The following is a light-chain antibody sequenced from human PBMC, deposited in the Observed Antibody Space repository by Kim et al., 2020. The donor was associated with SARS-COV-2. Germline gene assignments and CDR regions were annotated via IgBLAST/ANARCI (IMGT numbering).Light chain of an antibody. CDR2: GAS. Sequence: PGQKVTLSCQARHSVTSNYLAWYQQKVGQAPRLLIYGASSRATGIPDRFSGSGSGTDFTLTISRLQSEDFAVYYCQQYGKSPITFGRGTRLEIK. J-gene: IGKJ5*01. CDR3: QQYGKSPIT. V-gene: IGKV3-20*01. CDR1: HSVTSNY.